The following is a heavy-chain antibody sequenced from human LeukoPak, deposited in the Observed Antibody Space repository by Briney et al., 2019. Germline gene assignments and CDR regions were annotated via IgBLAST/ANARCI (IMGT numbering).Heavy chain of an antibody. V-gene: IGHV4-59*01. CDR1: GGSISSYY. Sequence: PSETLSLTCTVSGGSISSYYWSWIRQPPGKGLEWIGYIYYSGSTNYNPSLKSRVTISVDTSKNQFSLKLSSVTAADTAVYYCARGSLWFGELLPFDYWGQGTLVTVSS. D-gene: IGHD3-10*01. CDR3: ARGSLWFGELLPFDY. J-gene: IGHJ4*02. CDR2: IYYSGST.